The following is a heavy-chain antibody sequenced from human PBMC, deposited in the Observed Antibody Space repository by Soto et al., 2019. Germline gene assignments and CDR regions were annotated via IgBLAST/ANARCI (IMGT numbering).Heavy chain of an antibody. Sequence: PGGSLRLSCAASGFTVSSNYMSWVRQAPGKGLEWVSVTDTGGSTYYADSVKGRFTISRDNSRNTLHLQMNSLRAEDTAIYYCAKFFVETGGSSGWPWSFHFWGQGTLVTVSS. CDR3: AKFFVETGGSSGWPWSFHF. V-gene: IGHV3-53*01. J-gene: IGHJ4*02. D-gene: IGHD6-25*01. CDR1: GFTVSSNY. CDR2: TDTGGST.